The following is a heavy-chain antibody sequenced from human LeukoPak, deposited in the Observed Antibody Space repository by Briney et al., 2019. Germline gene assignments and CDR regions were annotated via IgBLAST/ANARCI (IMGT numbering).Heavy chain of an antibody. J-gene: IGHJ4*02. D-gene: IGHD1-1*01. CDR2: IYYSGST. V-gene: IGHV4-59*01. Sequence: SETLSLTCTVSGGSISSYYWSWIRQPPGKGLEWIGYIYYSGSTNYNPSLKSRVTISVDTSKNQFSLKLSSVTAADTAVYYCARWNADYFDYWGQGTLVTVSS. CDR1: GGSISSYY. CDR3: ARWNADYFDY.